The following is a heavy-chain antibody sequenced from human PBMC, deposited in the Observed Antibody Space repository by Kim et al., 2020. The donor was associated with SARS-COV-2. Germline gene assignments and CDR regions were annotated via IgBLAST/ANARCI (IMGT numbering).Heavy chain of an antibody. Sequence: YADAVKGRFTISRDNSKNTLYLQMTSLRAEDTAVYYCARGGYSGFAFDYWGQGTLVTVSS. J-gene: IGHJ4*02. D-gene: IGHD5-12*01. CDR3: ARGGYSGFAFDY. V-gene: IGHV3-30*07.